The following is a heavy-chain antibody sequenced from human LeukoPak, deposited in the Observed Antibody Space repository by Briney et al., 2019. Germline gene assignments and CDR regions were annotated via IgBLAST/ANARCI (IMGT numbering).Heavy chain of an antibody. D-gene: IGHD2-21*02. J-gene: IGHJ4*02. CDR2: IIPMFGTA. CDR3: ARDLDCGGDCPSGY. V-gene: IGHV1-69*05. CDR1: GGTFSTYG. Sequence: GASVKVSCKASGGTFSTYGISWVRQAPGQGLEWMGGIIPMFGTANYAQKFQGKVTITTDESTSTAYMELSSLRSEDTAVYYCARDLDCGGDCPSGYWGQGTLVTVSS.